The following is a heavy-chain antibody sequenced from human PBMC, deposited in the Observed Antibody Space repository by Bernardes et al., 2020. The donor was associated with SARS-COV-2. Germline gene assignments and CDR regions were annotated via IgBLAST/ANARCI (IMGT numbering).Heavy chain of an antibody. CDR2: ITSRGSNA. V-gene: IGHV3-11*05. CDR1: GFTFSDYY. CDR3: AKALTLFDVVIKLDYYDL. J-gene: IGHJ4*02. Sequence: GGSLRLSCAASGFTFSDYYMTWIRQAPGKGLEWVSYITSRGSNANYADPVKGRFTISRDNAKNSLYLQMNSLRAEDTAVYYCAKALTLFDVVIKLDYYDLWGQGTLVTVSS. D-gene: IGHD3-3*01.